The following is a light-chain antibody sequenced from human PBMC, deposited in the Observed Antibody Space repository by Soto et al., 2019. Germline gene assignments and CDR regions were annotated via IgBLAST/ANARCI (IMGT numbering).Light chain of an antibody. CDR2: DVS. J-gene: IGLJ2*01. CDR3: SSYTSSSALVV. CDR1: SSDVGGYNY. Sequence: QSALTQPASVSGSPGQSITISCTGTSSDVGGYNYVSWYQQHPGKAPKLMIYDVSKRPSGVSNRLSGSKSGNTASLTISGLQAEDEADYYCSSYTSSSALVVFGGGTQLPVL. V-gene: IGLV2-14*01.